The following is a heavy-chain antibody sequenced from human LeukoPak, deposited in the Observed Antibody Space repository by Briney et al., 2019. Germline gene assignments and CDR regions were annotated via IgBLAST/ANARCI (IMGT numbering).Heavy chain of an antibody. J-gene: IGHJ4*02. V-gene: IGHV3-23*01. CDR2: ISGSGGST. Sequence: PGGSLRLSCAASGFTFGSYAMSWVRQAPGKGLEWVSAISGSGGSTYYADSVKGRFTISRDNSKNTVYLQVNSLRAEDTALYYCAQDRAYIQFYFWGQGTLVTVSS. CDR3: AQDRAYIQFYF. CDR1: GFTFGSYA. D-gene: IGHD5-18*01.